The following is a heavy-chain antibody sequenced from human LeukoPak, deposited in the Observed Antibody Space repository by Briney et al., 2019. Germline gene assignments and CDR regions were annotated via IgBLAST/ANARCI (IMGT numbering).Heavy chain of an antibody. J-gene: IGHJ4*02. V-gene: IGHV3-33*01. CDR3: VTYSSGWYYFDY. D-gene: IGHD6-13*01. CDR1: GFTFSSYG. CDR2: IWYDGSNK. Sequence: PGRSLRLSCAASGFTFSSYGMHWVRQAPGKGLEWVAVIWYDGSNKYYADSVKGRFTISRDNSKNTLYLQMNSLRAEDTAVYYCVTYSSGWYYFDYWGQGTLVTVSS.